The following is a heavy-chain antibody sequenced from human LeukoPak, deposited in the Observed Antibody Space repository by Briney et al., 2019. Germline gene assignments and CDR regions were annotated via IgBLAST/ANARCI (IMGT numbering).Heavy chain of an antibody. V-gene: IGHV3-43*01. J-gene: IGHJ3*02. CDR3: AKARGLIGGAFDI. Sequence: PGGSLRLSCAASRFTFDDYLIHWVRQAPGKGLEWVSLISWDGDITYYADCVKGRFTISRDNSKNSLYLQMNSLRTEDTASYYCAKARGLIGGAFDIWAQGTMVTVSS. CDR1: RFTFDDYL. CDR2: ISWDGDIT. D-gene: IGHD3-22*01.